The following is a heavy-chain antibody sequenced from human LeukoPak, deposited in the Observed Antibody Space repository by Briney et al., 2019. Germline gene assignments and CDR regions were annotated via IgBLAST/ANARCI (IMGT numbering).Heavy chain of an antibody. J-gene: IGHJ2*01. CDR2: INPISGGT. Sequence: ASVKVSCKASGYTFTGYYMHWVRQAPGQGLEWMGWINPISGGTNYAQKFQGRVTMTRDTSISTAYMELSRLRSDDTAVYYCARGGEGLNWYFDLWGRGTLVTVSS. D-gene: IGHD2-21*01. V-gene: IGHV1-2*02. CDR3: ARGGEGLNWYFDL. CDR1: GYTFTGYY.